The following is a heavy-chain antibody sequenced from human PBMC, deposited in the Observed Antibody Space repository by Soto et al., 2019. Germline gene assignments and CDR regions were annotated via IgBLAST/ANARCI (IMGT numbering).Heavy chain of an antibody. J-gene: IGHJ6*02. CDR2: IYYSGNT. CDR3: ARDTAPSDV. Sequence: LSLTCTVSGGSISSGDYYWGWIRQPPGKGLEWIGSIYYSGNTYYNPSLKSRVTISVDTAKNRFSLKLSSVTAADTAVYYCARDTAPSDVWGQGTTVTVSS. CDR1: GGSISSGDYY. V-gene: IGHV4-39*02. D-gene: IGHD4-17*01.